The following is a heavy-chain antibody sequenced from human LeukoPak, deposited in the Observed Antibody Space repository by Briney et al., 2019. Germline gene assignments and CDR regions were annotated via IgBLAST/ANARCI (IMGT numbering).Heavy chain of an antibody. J-gene: IGHJ5*02. CDR2: ISGSGGST. Sequence: AGGTLRLSCAASGFTFSSYGMRWVRQAPGKGLEWVSAISGSGGSTYYADSVKGRFTISRDNSKNTLYLQMHSLRAEDTAVYYCARDMAYASGWYAWGQGTLVTVSS. CDR1: GFTFSSYG. V-gene: IGHV3-23*01. CDR3: ARDMAYASGWYA. D-gene: IGHD6-19*01.